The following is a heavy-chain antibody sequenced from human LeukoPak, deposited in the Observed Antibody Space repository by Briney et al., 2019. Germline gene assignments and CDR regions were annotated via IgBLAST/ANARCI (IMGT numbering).Heavy chain of an antibody. D-gene: IGHD6-13*01. Sequence: GGSLRLSCAASGFTFSSYAMIWVRQAPGKGLEWVSAIGTSGASTYSADSVKGRFTISRDNSKNMLYLQMNSLTAEDTAVYYCAKLKVLTAAAPRGYFDYWGQGTLVTVSS. CDR3: AKLKVLTAAAPRGYFDY. V-gene: IGHV3-23*01. CDR1: GFTFSSYA. CDR2: IGTSGAST. J-gene: IGHJ4*02.